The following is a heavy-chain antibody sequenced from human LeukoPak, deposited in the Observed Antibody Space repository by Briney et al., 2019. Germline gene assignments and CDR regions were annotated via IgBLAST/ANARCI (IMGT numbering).Heavy chain of an antibody. D-gene: IGHD3-22*01. Sequence: GASVKVSCKASGYTFTSYGISWVRQAPGQGLEWMGWISAYNGNTNYAQKLQGRVTMTTDTSTSTAYMELRSLRSDDTAVYYCARVLGSASSSSGYLSYFDYWGQGTLVTVSS. V-gene: IGHV1-18*01. CDR2: ISAYNGNT. CDR1: GYTFTSYG. CDR3: ARVLGSASSSSGYLSYFDY. J-gene: IGHJ4*02.